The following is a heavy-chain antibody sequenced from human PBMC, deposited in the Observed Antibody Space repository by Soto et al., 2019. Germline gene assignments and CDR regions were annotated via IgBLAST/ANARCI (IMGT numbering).Heavy chain of an antibody. V-gene: IGHV4-39*01. CDR2: IYYSGST. J-gene: IGHJ3*02. D-gene: IGHD2-8*01. Sequence: ETLSLTCTVSGGSISSSSYYWGWIRQPPGMGLEWIGSIYYSGSTYFNPSLKSRVTISVDTSKNQFSLKLSSVTAADTAVYYCARRGYYAISAFDIWGQGTMVTVSS. CDR3: ARRGYYAISAFDI. CDR1: GGSISSSSYY.